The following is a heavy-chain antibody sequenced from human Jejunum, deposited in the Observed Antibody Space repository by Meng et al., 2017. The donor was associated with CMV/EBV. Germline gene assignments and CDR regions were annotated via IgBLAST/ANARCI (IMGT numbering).Heavy chain of an antibody. CDR2: IYPDDSDR. Sequence: CEGSGYTFSDSWIGWVRQMPGKDLEWMGIIYPDDSDRRYNPSFQGQVTISADKSITTAYLQWSSLKASDTGMYYCVRRAGSLYYFDFWGPGTLVTVSS. CDR1: GYTFSDSW. D-gene: IGHD3-10*01. CDR3: VRRAGSLYYFDF. V-gene: IGHV5-51*01. J-gene: IGHJ4*02.